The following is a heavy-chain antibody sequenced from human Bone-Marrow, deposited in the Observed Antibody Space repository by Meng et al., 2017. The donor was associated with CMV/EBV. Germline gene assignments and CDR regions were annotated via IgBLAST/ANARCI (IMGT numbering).Heavy chain of an antibody. V-gene: IGHV3-21*01. CDR1: GFTFSSYS. J-gene: IGHJ4*02. D-gene: IGHD5-12*01. Sequence: GESLKISCAASGFTFSSYSMNWVRQAPGKGLEWVSSISSSSSYIYYADSVKGRFTISRDNSKNTVYLQMNSLRAEDTAVYYCANRYSGYEDVWYFDYWGQGTLVTVSS. CDR2: ISSSSSYI. CDR3: ANRYSGYEDVWYFDY.